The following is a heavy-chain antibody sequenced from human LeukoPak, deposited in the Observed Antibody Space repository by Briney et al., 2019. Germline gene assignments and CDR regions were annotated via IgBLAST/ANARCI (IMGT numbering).Heavy chain of an antibody. Sequence: GGSLRLSCAASGFTFSSYGMHWVRQAPGKGLEWVAVIWYDGSNKYYADSVKGRFTISRDNSKNTLYLQMNSPRAEDTAVYYCAKYCSSTSCYGGLDYWGQGTLVTVSS. J-gene: IGHJ4*02. D-gene: IGHD2-2*01. CDR3: AKYCSSTSCYGGLDY. CDR2: IWYDGSNK. CDR1: GFTFSSYG. V-gene: IGHV3-33*06.